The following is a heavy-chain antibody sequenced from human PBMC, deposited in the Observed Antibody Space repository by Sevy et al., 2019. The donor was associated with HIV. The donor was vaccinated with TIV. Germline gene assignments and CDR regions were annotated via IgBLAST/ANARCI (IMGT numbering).Heavy chain of an antibody. CDR1: GFTFSHHN. CDR3: AREENRELGTIPLDS. J-gene: IGHJ4*02. CDR2: ISKSGGTK. Sequence: GGSLRLSCAASGFTFSHHNMNWVRQAPGKGLEWISYISKSGGTKYFADSVRGRFTISRDNAKNSLFLEMHSLTDEDTAVYYCAREENRELGTIPLDSWGRGIQVTVSS. D-gene: IGHD7-27*01. V-gene: IGHV3-48*02.